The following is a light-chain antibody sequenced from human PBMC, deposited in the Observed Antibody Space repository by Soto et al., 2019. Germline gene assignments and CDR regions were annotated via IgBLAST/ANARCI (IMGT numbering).Light chain of an antibody. CDR1: QSVISN. J-gene: IGKJ1*01. CDR3: QQFNVWHRT. CDR2: GAS. V-gene: IGKV3-15*01. Sequence: DIVLAQSPGTLSLSPGERATLSCGASQSVISNYLAWYQQKPGQAPRLLIYGASTRATDIPARFSGSGSGTEFALTINSLQSEDFAVYFCQQFNVWHRTFGQGTKVDIK.